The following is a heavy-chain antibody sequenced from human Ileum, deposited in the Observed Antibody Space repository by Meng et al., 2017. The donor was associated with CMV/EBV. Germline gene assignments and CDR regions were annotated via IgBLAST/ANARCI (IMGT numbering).Heavy chain of an antibody. Sequence: QQKSVSRPVYSSHRPSLALTVTVGPIGSHLFPLRSLRTIPGKVMEWIDFIDHTGRTSYNPSLQSRFTISVDTSSNQFSLPVTSVTAADTAVYYCARVSWWAGSHMIQTFDSWGQGTLVTVSS. D-gene: IGHD3/OR15-3a*01. CDR2: IDHTGRT. J-gene: IGHJ4*02. CDR1: VGPIGSHLFP. V-gene: IGHV4-30-2*05. CDR3: ARVSWWAGSHMIQTFDS.